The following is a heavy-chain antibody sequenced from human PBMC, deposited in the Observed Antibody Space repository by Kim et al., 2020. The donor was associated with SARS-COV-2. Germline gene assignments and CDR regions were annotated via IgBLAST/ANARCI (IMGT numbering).Heavy chain of an antibody. D-gene: IGHD3-22*01. J-gene: IGHJ4*02. CDR3: ARDYYDNSGPLNY. Sequence: WGSLRLSCAGSGFTFGGYTMHWVRQAPGQGLEWVAVISYDGGSKYYADPVKRLFTISRDTSKNTLYLQMNSLRAEDTAVYYCARDYYDNSGPLNYWGQGTLVTVSS. CDR1: GFTFGGYT. CDR2: ISYDGGSK. V-gene: IGHV3-30*04.